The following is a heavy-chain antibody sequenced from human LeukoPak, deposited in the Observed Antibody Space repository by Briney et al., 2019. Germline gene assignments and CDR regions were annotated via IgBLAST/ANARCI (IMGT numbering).Heavy chain of an antibody. CDR1: GGTFSSYA. D-gene: IGHD3-9*01. J-gene: IGHJ3*02. CDR2: IIPIFGTA. Sequence: ASVKVSCKASGGTFSSYAISWVRQAPGQGLEWMGGIIPIFGTANYAQKSQGRVTITADESTSTAYMELSSLRSEDTAVYYCARAQLRYFDWLLSRVFGTFDIWGQGTMVTVSS. CDR3: ARAQLRYFDWLLSRVFGTFDI. V-gene: IGHV1-69*13.